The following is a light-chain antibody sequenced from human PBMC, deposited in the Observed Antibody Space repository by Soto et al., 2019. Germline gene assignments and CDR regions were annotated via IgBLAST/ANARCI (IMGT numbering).Light chain of an antibody. Sequence: QSVLTQPPSVSGAPGQKVTISCTGSSSNIGAGYDVHWYQQFPGTAPKLLIYGNNNRPSGVPDRFSGSKSGTSASLAITGLQAEDEADYYCQSYDSSLSGYTVFGGGTQLTVL. CDR3: QSYDSSLSGYTV. CDR2: GNN. J-gene: IGLJ7*01. CDR1: SSNIGAGYD. V-gene: IGLV1-40*01.